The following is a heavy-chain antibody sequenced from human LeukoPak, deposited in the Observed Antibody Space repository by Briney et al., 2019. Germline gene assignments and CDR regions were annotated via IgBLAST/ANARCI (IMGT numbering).Heavy chain of an antibody. Sequence: ASVKVSCKASGYTFTSYGISWVRQAPEQGLEWMGWISAYNGNTNYAQKLQGRVTMTTDTSTSTAYMELRSLRSDDTAVYYCARVVRIAVAVWFDPWGQGTLVTVSS. CDR3: ARVVRIAVAVWFDP. J-gene: IGHJ5*02. CDR1: GYTFTSYG. V-gene: IGHV1-18*01. CDR2: ISAYNGNT. D-gene: IGHD6-19*01.